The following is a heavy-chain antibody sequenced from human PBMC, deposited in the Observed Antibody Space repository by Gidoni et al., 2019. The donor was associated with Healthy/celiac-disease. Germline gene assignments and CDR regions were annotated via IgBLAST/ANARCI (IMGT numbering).Heavy chain of an antibody. D-gene: IGHD6-19*01. Sequence: ELHLVDSGCVVVQPGASLTLSCPASGFTFDDYTMHWVRQAPGKGLEWVSLMNWKGGTTYYADTVKGRLTISRENNKNSLYLQMNSLRTEDTAVYYCAKGAVAGHVDYWGQGTLVTVSS. CDR3: AKGAVAGHVDY. V-gene: IGHV3-43*01. CDR1: GFTFDDYT. CDR2: MNWKGGTT. J-gene: IGHJ4*02.